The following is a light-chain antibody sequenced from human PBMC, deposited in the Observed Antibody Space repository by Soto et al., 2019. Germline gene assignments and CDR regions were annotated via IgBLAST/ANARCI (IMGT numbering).Light chain of an antibody. CDR1: QRVGTC. CDR2: DAS. Sequence: EIVLTQSPAPLSLSPGERATLSCRASQRVGTCLACYQQKPGQAPRLLIYDASNRATGIPARFSGSGSGTDFTLTISSLEPEDFAVYYCQQRSNPFTFGQGTRLEI. J-gene: IGKJ5*01. CDR3: QQRSNPFT. V-gene: IGKV3-11*01.